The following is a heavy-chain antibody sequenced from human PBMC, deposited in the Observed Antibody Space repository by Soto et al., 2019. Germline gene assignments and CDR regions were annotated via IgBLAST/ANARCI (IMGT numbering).Heavy chain of an antibody. CDR2: ISGSGGST. CDR1: GFTFSSYA. J-gene: IGHJ4*02. CDR3: AKGGIVATMRYDYFDY. Sequence: GGSLRLSCAASGFTFSSYAMSWVRQAPGKGLEWVSAISGSGGSTYYADSVKGRFTISRDNSKNTLYLQMNSLRAEDTDVYYCAKGGIVATMRYDYFDYWGQGTLVTVSS. D-gene: IGHD5-12*01. V-gene: IGHV3-23*01.